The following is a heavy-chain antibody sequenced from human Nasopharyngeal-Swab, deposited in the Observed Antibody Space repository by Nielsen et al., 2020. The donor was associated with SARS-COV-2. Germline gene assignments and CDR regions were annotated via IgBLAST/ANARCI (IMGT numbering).Heavy chain of an antibody. J-gene: IGHJ6*02. CDR1: GFRFSDYY. CDR2: ISGSGTST. D-gene: IGHD3-10*01. Sequence: GGSLRLSCAASGFRFSDYYMAWIRQVPGKGLEWVSYISGSGTSTDSADSVTGRFSISRDNANNLLYLQMHSLRGEDTAVYYCAREKGYQVLLDFYYHGLDVWGHGTAVIVSS. CDR3: AREKGYQVLLDFYYHGLDV. V-gene: IGHV3-11*01.